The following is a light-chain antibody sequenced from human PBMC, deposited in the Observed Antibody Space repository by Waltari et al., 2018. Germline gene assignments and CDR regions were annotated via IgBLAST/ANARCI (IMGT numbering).Light chain of an antibody. J-gene: IGLJ2*01. Sequence: QSVLTQPPSASGTPGQRVTISCSGSSSNIGSNYVYWYQQLPGTAPKLLIYTNNQRPSGVPDRFSHSKSGTSASLVISGLRSEDEADYYCAAWDDSLSAMVFGGGTKLTVL. CDR3: AAWDDSLSAMV. CDR2: TNN. V-gene: IGLV1-47*02. CDR1: SSNIGSNY.